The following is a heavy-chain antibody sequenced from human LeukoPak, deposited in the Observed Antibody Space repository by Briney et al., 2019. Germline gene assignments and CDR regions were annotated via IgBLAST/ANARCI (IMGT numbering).Heavy chain of an antibody. Sequence: SETLSLTCTVSGGSISSYYWSWIRQPPGKGLVWIGYGLYSGNINYNPSLKSRVSISVDTSKNQFSLKLSSVTAADTAVYYCAGYSYGYDRNWFDPWGQGTLVTVSS. V-gene: IGHV4-59*01. J-gene: IGHJ5*02. CDR3: AGYSYGYDRNWFDP. D-gene: IGHD5-18*01. CDR2: GLYSGNI. CDR1: GGSISSYY.